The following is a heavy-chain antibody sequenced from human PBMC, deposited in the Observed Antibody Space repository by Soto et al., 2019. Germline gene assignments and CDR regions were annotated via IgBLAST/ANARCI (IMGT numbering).Heavy chain of an antibody. CDR3: ARVRLSYYYDSSGYVQAFDI. CDR1: GYTFTGYY. J-gene: IGHJ3*02. CDR2: INPNSGGT. D-gene: IGHD3-22*01. V-gene: IGHV1-2*04. Sequence: QVQLVQSGAEVKKPGASVKVSCKASGYTFTGYYMHWVRQAPGQGLEWMGWINPNSGGTNYAQKFQGWVTMTRDTSISTDYMELRRLRSDDTAVYYCARVRLSYYYDSSGYVQAFDIWGQGTMVTVSS.